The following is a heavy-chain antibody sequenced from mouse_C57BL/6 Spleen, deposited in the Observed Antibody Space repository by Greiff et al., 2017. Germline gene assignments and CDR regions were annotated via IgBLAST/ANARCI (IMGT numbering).Heavy chain of an antibody. CDR3: AREGDYYGNLYIDY. CDR2: ISDGGSYT. V-gene: IGHV5-4*01. J-gene: IGHJ2*01. CDR1: GFTFSSYA. Sequence: EVMLVESGGGLVKPGGSLKLSCAASGFTFSSYAMSWVRQTPEKRLEWVATISDGGSYTSYPDNVKGRFTISRDNAKNNLYLQMSHLKSEDTAMYYCAREGDYYGNLYIDYWGQGTTLTVSS. D-gene: IGHD2-1*01.